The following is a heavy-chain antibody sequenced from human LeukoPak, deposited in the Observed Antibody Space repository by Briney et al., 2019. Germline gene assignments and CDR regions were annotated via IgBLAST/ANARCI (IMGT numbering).Heavy chain of an antibody. V-gene: IGHV4-31*03. Sequence: SQTLSLTCTVSGGSISSGGSYWSWIRQHPGKGLEWIGYIYYSGSTFYNPSLKSRITISVDTSKNQFSLKLSSVTAADTAVYYCASKRYSQFDPWGQGTLVTVSS. CDR3: ASKRYSQFDP. D-gene: IGHD2-21*01. J-gene: IGHJ5*02. CDR1: GGSISSGGSY. CDR2: IYYSGST.